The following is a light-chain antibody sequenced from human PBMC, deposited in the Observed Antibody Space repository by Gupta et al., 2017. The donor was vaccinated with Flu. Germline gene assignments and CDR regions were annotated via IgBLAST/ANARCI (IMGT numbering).Light chain of an antibody. CDR2: ESS. CDR1: QDISNY. V-gene: IGKV1-33*01. J-gene: IGKJ4*01. Sequence: IQMTQSPSSLSASVDGRVPITCQASQDISNYLNWYQKTPGKAPKLLFYESSNLERVVPTMSSGSGSGADTIFIISRLQPEYIATYCCQQYDYPLTFGGGTKVEIK. CDR3: QQYDYPLT.